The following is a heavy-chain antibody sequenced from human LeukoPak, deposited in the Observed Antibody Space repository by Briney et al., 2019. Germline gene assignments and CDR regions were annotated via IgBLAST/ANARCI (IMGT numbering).Heavy chain of an antibody. J-gene: IGHJ4*02. CDR3: TWKGGYFDY. Sequence: GGSLRLSCAASGFTFTNAWMNWVRQAPGKGLEWVGRIKNKSNGGTTDYAAPVRGRFTISRDDSKNTLYLQMNNLKTEDTAVYYCTWKGGYFDYWGQGTLVTVSS. CDR2: IKNKSNGGTT. CDR1: GFTFTNAW. V-gene: IGHV3-15*07. D-gene: IGHD1-1*01.